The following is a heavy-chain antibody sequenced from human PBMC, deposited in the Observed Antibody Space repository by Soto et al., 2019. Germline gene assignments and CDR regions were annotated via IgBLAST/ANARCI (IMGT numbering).Heavy chain of an antibody. J-gene: IGHJ6*02. CDR2: IYYSGST. CDR3: ASEGAGGGYYYYYYGMDV. CDR1: GGSISSSSYY. Sequence: SETLYLTCTVSGGSISSSSYYWGWIRQPPGKGLEWIGSIYYSGSTYYNPSLKSRVTISVDTSKNQFSLKLSSVTAADTAVYYCASEGAGGGYYYYYYGMDVWGQGTTVTVSS. V-gene: IGHV4-39*01. D-gene: IGHD2-15*01.